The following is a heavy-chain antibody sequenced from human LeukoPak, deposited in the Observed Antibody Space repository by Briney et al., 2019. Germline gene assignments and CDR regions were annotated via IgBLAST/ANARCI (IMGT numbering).Heavy chain of an antibody. CDR1: GFDFNNYN. CDR3: AREDSSSSGVGYYYYMDV. Sequence: GGSLRLSCAASGFDFNNYNMNWVRQAPGKGLEWVSYIGSRSSTIYYADSVKGRFTISRDNAKNSLYVQMNSLRAEDTAVYYCAREDSSSSGVGYYYYMDVWGKGTTVTVSS. CDR2: IGSRSSTI. V-gene: IGHV3-48*01. J-gene: IGHJ6*03. D-gene: IGHD6-6*01.